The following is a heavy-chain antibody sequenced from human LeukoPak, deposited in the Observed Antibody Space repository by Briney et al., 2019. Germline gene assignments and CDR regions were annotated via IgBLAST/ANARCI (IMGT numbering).Heavy chain of an antibody. Sequence: GGSLRLSCAASGFTFSSYAMSWVRQAPGKGLEWVSTISASGGTTYYADSVKGRFTISRDNSKNTLYLQMNSLRAEETAVYYSAKNTVTVSGYYFYNWGHGTLVTVSS. J-gene: IGHJ4*01. CDR3: AKNTVTVSGYYFYN. V-gene: IGHV3-23*01. D-gene: IGHD4-17*01. CDR1: GFTFSSYA. CDR2: ISASGGTT.